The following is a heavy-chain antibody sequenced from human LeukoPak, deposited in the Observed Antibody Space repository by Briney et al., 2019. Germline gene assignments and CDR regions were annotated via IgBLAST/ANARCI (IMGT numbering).Heavy chain of an antibody. D-gene: IGHD6-19*01. CDR1: GFTFSDYY. Sequence: GGSLRLPCAASGFTFSDYYMSWIRQAPGKGLEWVSYISSSGSTIYYADSVKGRFTISRDNAKNSLYLQMNSLRAEDTAVYYCARDLRAVAGYFDYWGQGTLVTVSS. CDR2: ISSSGSTI. J-gene: IGHJ4*02. CDR3: ARDLRAVAGYFDY. V-gene: IGHV3-11*01.